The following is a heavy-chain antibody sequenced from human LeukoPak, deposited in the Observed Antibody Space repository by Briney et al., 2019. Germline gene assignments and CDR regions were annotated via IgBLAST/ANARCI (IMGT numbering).Heavy chain of an antibody. CDR3: ARHVESMATIERVDY. Sequence: GESLKISCKGSGYSFNAYYIAWVRQMPGKGLEWMGIIYPGDSDTRYSPSFQGQVTISADKSISTAYLQWSSLKASDTAMYYCARHVESMATIERVDYWGQGTLVTVSS. CDR2: IYPGDSDT. J-gene: IGHJ4*02. D-gene: IGHD5-24*01. CDR1: GYSFNAYY. V-gene: IGHV5-51*01.